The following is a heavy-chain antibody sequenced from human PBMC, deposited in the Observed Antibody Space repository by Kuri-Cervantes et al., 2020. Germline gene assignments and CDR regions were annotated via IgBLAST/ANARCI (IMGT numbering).Heavy chain of an antibody. D-gene: IGHD6-19*01. Sequence: ESLKISCAASGFTFSSYSMNWVRQAPGKGLEWIGEINHSGSTNYNPSLKSRVTISVDTSKNQFSLKLSSMTAEDTAVYYCARDGRYSSGWYLDYWGQGTLVTVSS. CDR2: INHSGST. CDR1: GFTFSSYS. CDR3: ARDGRYSSGWYLDY. V-gene: IGHV4-34*01. J-gene: IGHJ4*02.